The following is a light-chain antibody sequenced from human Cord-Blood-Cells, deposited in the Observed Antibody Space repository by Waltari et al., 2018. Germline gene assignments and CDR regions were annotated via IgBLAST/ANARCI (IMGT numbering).Light chain of an antibody. CDR1: QGISSY. V-gene: IGKV1-8*01. Sequence: ASTGDRVTITCRASQGISSYLAWYQKKPGKAPKLLIYAASTLQSGVPSRFSGSGSGTDFTLTISCLQSEDFATYYCQQYYSYPYTFGQGTKLEIK. J-gene: IGKJ2*01. CDR2: AAS. CDR3: QQYYSYPYT.